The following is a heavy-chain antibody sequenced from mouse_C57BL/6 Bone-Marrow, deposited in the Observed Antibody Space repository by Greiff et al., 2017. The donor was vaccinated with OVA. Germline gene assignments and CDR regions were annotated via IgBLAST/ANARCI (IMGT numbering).Heavy chain of an antibody. V-gene: IGHV6-3*01. J-gene: IGHJ2*01. CDR1: GFTFSNYW. Sequence: EVKVEESGGGLVQPGGSMKLSCVASGFTFSNYWMNWVRQSPEKGLEWVAQIRLKSDNYATHYAESVKGRFTISRDDSKSSVYLQMNNLRAEDTGIYYCTGGITTNFDYWGQGTTLTVSS. D-gene: IGHD1-1*01. CDR3: TGGITTNFDY. CDR2: IRLKSDNYAT.